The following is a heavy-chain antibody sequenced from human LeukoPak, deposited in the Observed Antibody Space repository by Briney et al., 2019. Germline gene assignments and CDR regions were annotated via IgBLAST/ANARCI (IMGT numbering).Heavy chain of an antibody. D-gene: IGHD6-13*01. V-gene: IGHV4-39*01. Sequence: SETLSLTCTVSGGSISSGSYYWGWIRQPPGKGLEWIGSIDYSGTTYYNPSLKSRVTISVDTSKNQFSLKLRSVTAADTALYYCARRGQAAGSKGAFDYWGQGTLVTVSS. CDR2: IDYSGTT. J-gene: IGHJ4*02. CDR3: ARRGQAAGSKGAFDY. CDR1: GGSISSGSYY.